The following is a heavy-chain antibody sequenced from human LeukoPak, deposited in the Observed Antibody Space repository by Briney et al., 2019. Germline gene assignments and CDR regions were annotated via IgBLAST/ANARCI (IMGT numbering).Heavy chain of an antibody. V-gene: IGHV1-46*01. D-gene: IGHD5-24*01. CDR2: INPSGGST. J-gene: IGHJ6*02. Sequence: ASVKVSCKASGYTFTTYYLHWVRQAPGQGLEWMGIINPSGGSTIYAQKFQGRVTLTRDTSTSTVYMELTSLRSEDTAVYYCARVVLGRRWLQTSYYYGMDVWGQGTTVTVSS. CDR1: GYTFTTYY. CDR3: ARVVLGRRWLQTSYYYGMDV.